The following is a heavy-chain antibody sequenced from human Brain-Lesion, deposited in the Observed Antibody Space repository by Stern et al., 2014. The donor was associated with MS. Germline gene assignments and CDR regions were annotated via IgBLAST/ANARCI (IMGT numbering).Heavy chain of an antibody. CDR2: IYYSGIT. CDR1: GGSISSSTYY. D-gene: IGHD1-26*01. V-gene: IGHV4-39*01. J-gene: IGHJ4*02. CDR3: ARHDSVPRPSQLYSARDRGPGYFDY. Sequence: VQLVESGPGLVKPSETLSLTCTVSGGSISSSTYYWAWIRQPPGKGLEWIGNIYYSGITYYNPSLKSRFTISVDMSKNQFSLKLSSLTAADTAIYYCARHDSVPRPSQLYSARDRGPGYFDYWGQGTLVTVSS.